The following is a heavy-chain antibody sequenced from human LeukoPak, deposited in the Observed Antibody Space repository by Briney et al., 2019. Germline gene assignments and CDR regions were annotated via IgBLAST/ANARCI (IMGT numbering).Heavy chain of an antibody. V-gene: IGHV3-30*09. D-gene: IGHD3-16*01. Sequence: QPGRSLRLSCAASGFTFSSYAMHWVRQAPGKGLEWVALISYDGSNKYYADSVKGRFAISRDNSKNTLFLQMNSLRAEDTAVYYCAREWRSLSYFDYWGQGTLVTVSS. CDR1: GFTFSSYA. J-gene: IGHJ4*02. CDR2: ISYDGSNK. CDR3: AREWRSLSYFDY.